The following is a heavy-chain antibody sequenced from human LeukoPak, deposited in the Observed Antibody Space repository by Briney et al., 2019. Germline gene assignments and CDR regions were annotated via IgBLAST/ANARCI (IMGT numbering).Heavy chain of an antibody. CDR2: IYYRGST. V-gene: IGHV4-59*01. D-gene: IGHD3-16*01. Sequence: PSETLSLTCTVSGGSISSYYWSWIRQPPGKGLEWIGYIYYRGSTNYNPSLKSRVTISVDTSKNQFSLKLSSVTAADTAVYYCARHRWGGWFDPWGQGTLVTVSS. CDR3: ARHRWGGWFDP. CDR1: GGSISSYY. J-gene: IGHJ5*02.